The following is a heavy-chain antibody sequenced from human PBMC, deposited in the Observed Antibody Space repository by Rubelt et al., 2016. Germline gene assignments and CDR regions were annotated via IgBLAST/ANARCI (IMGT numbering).Heavy chain of an antibody. CDR3: ARADNIAVAGTGFSDY. V-gene: IGHV4-61*01. CDR1: GGSVSSGSYY. D-gene: IGHD6-19*01. CDR2: INHRGST. Sequence: QVQLQESGPGLVKPSETLSLTCSVSGGSVSSGSYYWSWIRQPPGKGLEWIGEINHRGSTNYNPARRCGVTIALDPSKNQFSLKLSSVTAADTAGYYCARADNIAVAGTGFSDYWGQGTLVTVSS. J-gene: IGHJ4*02.